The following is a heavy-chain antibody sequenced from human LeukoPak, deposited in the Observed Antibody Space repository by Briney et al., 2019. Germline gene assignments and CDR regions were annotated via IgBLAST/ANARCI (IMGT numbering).Heavy chain of an antibody. V-gene: IGHV1-18*01. Sequence: ASVKVSCKASGYTFTSYGISWVRQAPGQGLEWMGWISAYNGNTNYAQKLQGRVTMTTDTSTSTAYMELRSLRSDDTAVYYCARALWDPSGYVGYYYMDVWGKGTTVTISS. CDR2: ISAYNGNT. J-gene: IGHJ6*03. D-gene: IGHD5-12*01. CDR1: GYTFTSYG. CDR3: ARALWDPSGYVGYYYMDV.